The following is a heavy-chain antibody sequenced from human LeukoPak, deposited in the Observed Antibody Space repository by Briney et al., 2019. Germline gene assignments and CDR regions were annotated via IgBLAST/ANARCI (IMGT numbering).Heavy chain of an antibody. V-gene: IGHV3-33*01. CDR2: IWYDGSNK. Sequence: GRSLRLSCAASGFTFSSYGMHWVRQAPGKGLEWVAVIWYDGSNKYYADSVKGRFTISRDNSKNTLYLQMNSLRAEDTAVYYCARAYSSGWYVVDYWGQGTLVTVSS. CDR1: GFTFSSYG. D-gene: IGHD6-19*01. J-gene: IGHJ4*02. CDR3: ARAYSSGWYVVDY.